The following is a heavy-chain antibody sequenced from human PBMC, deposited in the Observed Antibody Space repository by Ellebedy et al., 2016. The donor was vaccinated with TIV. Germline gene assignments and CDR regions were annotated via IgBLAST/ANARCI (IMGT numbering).Heavy chain of an antibody. D-gene: IGHD3-9*01. CDR3: AKLGVTSYTRDY. Sequence: SETLSLTXTVSGGSVTSGSHYWSWIRQSAGKGLEWVGRVYASGNINYNPTLESRLSLSLDASKNQFSLKLSSVTAADTAVYYCAKLGVTSYTRDYWGQGTLVTVSS. CDR2: VYASGNI. J-gene: IGHJ4*02. V-gene: IGHV4-61*02. CDR1: GGSVTSGSHY.